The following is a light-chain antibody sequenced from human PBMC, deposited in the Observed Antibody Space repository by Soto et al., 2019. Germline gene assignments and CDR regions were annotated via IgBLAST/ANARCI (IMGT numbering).Light chain of an antibody. CDR2: KAS. Sequence: DLQMTQSPSTLSASVGDRVTITCRASQSISSWLAWYQQKPGKAPKLLIYKASNLESGVPSRFSGSGSGTEFTLTISSLQPDDFATYHCQQYNSAPTFGGGTKVEIK. CDR1: QSISSW. CDR3: QQYNSAPT. J-gene: IGKJ4*01. V-gene: IGKV1-5*03.